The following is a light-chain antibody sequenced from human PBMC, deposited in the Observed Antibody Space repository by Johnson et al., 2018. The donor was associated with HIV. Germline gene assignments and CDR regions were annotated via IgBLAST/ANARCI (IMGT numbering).Light chain of an antibody. CDR1: SSNIGNNY. J-gene: IGLJ1*01. V-gene: IGLV1-51*02. Sequence: QSVLTQPPSVSAAPGQKVTISCSGSSSNIGNNYVSWYQQLPGTAPKLLIYESNQRPSGIPDRFSGSKSGTSDTLGITGLQTGDEADYYCGTWDSSLSAGIFGTGTKVTVL. CDR3: GTWDSSLSAGI. CDR2: ESN.